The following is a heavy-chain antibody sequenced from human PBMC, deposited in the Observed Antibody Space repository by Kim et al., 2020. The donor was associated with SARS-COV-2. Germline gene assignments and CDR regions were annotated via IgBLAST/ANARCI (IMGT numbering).Heavy chain of an antibody. V-gene: IGHV1-69*13. D-gene: IGHD1-26*01. CDR1: GGTFSSYA. CDR2: IIPIFGTA. J-gene: IGHJ6*02. Sequence: SVKVSCKASGGTFSSYAISWVRQAPGQGLEWMGGIIPIFGTANYAQKFQGRVTITADESTSTAYMELSSLRSEDTAVYYCARDPVEMAAGAYYGMDVWGQGTTVTVSS. CDR3: ARDPVEMAAGAYYGMDV.